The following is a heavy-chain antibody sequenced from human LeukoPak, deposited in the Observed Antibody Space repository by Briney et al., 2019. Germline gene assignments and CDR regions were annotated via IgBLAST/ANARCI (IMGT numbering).Heavy chain of an antibody. CDR2: ITYDGSNK. V-gene: IGHV3-30*18. CDR3: AKDSTAMGLITDFDY. CDR1: GFTFSSYG. Sequence: GGSLRLSCAASGFTFSSYGMHWVRQAPGKGLEWVAVITYDGSNKNYADSVKGRFTISRDNSKNTLYVQMNSLRGEDTAVYYCAKDSTAMGLITDFDYWGQGTLVTVSS. J-gene: IGHJ4*02. D-gene: IGHD3-16*02.